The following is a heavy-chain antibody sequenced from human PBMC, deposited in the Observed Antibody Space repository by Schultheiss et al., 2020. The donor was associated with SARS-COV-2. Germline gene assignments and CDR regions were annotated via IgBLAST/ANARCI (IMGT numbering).Heavy chain of an antibody. CDR2: INHSGST. CDR3: ARAIRGYSGYGDYYYYYGMDV. D-gene: IGHD5-12*01. CDR1: GGSFSGYY. J-gene: IGHJ6*02. Sequence: SETLSLTCAVYGGSFSGYYWSWIRQPPGKGLEWIGEINHSGSTYYNPSLKSRVTISVDTSKNQFSLKLSSVTAADTAVYYCARAIRGYSGYGDYYYYYGMDVWGHGTTVTVSS. V-gene: IGHV4-34*01.